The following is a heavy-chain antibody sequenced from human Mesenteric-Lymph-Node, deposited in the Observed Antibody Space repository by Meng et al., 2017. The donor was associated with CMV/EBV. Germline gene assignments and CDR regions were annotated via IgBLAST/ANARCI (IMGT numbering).Heavy chain of an antibody. J-gene: IGHJ4*02. D-gene: IGHD3-10*01. CDR3: ARIYSASGSYSYYFDH. CDR1: GFRFSSFS. V-gene: IGHV3-21*01. Sequence: SGFRFSSFSMGWVRPAPGKGLGWISSITTGNYIYNADSMKGRFTISRDNAKNSLYLQLSSLRAEDTAVYYCARIYSASGSYSYYFDHWGQGTLVTVSS. CDR2: ITTGNYI.